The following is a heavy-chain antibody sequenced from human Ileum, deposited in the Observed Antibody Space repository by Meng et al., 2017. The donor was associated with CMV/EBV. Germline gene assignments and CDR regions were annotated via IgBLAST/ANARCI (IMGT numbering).Heavy chain of an antibody. V-gene: IGHV3-74*01. D-gene: IGHD2-2*01. CDR3: ARGGPAAYCYDY. CDR1: EYSIRDCW. CDR2: ISGAGTTT. J-gene: IGHJ4*02. Sequence: AAAEYSIRDCWKQWVREAAGRGLVWVSRISGAGTTTTYAESLKGRFTVSRNNDKNTLYLQMSSLRAEDTAVYYCARGGPAAYCYDYWGQGSLVTVSS.